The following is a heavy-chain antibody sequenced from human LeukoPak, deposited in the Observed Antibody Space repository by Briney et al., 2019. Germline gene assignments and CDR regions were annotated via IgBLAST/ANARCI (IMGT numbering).Heavy chain of an antibody. CDR2: IIPIXXXX. CDR1: GGTFSSYA. Sequence: EASVKVSCKASGGTFSSYAIXXXXXXXXXXLEXXGRIIPIXXXXNXXQKFQGRVXXXADKSTSTAYMELSSLRSEDTAVYYCANHDSSDSWGQGTLVTVSS. D-gene: IGHD3-22*01. J-gene: IGHJ5*01. CDR3: ANHDSSDS. V-gene: IGHV1-69*04.